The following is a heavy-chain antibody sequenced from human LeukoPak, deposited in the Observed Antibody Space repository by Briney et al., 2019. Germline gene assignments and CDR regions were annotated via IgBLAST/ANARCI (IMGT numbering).Heavy chain of an antibody. J-gene: IGHJ4*02. CDR2: ISSSSSYI. CDR1: GFTFSSYS. CDR3: ARRLSVVAVFKILKDGRVDY. V-gene: IGHV3-21*01. Sequence: PGGSLRLSCAASGFTFSSYSMNWVRQAPGKGLEWVSSISSSSSYIYYADSVKGRFTISRDNAKNSLYLQMNSLRAEDTAVYYCARRLSVVAVFKILKDGRVDYWGQGTLVTVSS. D-gene: IGHD2-8*01.